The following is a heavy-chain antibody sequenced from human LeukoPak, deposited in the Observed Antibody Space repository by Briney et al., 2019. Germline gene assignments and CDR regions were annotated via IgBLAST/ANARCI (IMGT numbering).Heavy chain of an antibody. D-gene: IGHD1-7*01. CDR3: VRAVSGTLGGAFDI. V-gene: IGHV1-2*02. Sequence: ASVKVSCKASGYTFIDYFIHWMRQTPGQGLDWLGWINPNSCVTRYAQKFQDRITMTRDTADYMELSGLKSDDTAMYYCVRAVSGTLGGAFDIWGQGTAVTVSS. J-gene: IGHJ3*02. CDR1: GYTFIDYF. CDR2: INPNSCVT.